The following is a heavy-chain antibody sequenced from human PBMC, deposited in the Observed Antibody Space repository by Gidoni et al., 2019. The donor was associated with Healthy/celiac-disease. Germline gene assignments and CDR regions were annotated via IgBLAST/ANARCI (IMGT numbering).Heavy chain of an antibody. Sequence: QVQLVESGGGVVQPGRSLRLSCAASGFTFSSYAMHWVRQAPGKGLEWVAVISYDGSNKYYADSVKGRFTISRDNSKNTLYLQMNSLRAEDTAVYYCAREPSSGWNDAFDIWGQGTMVTVSS. V-gene: IGHV3-30-3*01. CDR1: GFTFSSYA. CDR2: ISYDGSNK. J-gene: IGHJ3*02. D-gene: IGHD6-19*01. CDR3: AREPSSGWNDAFDI.